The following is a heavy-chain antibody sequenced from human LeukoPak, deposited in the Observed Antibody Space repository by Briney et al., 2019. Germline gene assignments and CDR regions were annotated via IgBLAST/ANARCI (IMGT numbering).Heavy chain of an antibody. V-gene: IGHV3-43D*03. Sequence: QPGGSLRLSCAASGFTFSSYWMHWVRQAPGKGLEWVSLISWDGGSTYYADSVKGRFTISRDNSKNSLYLQMNSLRAEDTALYYCAKDGGSGGNLSNWGQGTLVTVSS. CDR3: AKDGGSGGNLSN. CDR1: GFTFSSYW. CDR2: ISWDGGST. D-gene: IGHD2-15*01. J-gene: IGHJ4*02.